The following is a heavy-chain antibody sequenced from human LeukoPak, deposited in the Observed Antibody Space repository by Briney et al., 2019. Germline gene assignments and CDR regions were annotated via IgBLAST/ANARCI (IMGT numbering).Heavy chain of an antibody. D-gene: IGHD2-2*01. CDR2: ISPYSGAT. CDR3: ARSAVRPAAMNYYSYIDV. V-gene: IGHV1-18*01. CDR1: GYTFLDYH. Sequence: ASVKVSCKASGYTFLDYHISWVRQAPGQGLEWVGWISPYSGATIYAQRFQGRVTMTTDTSTTTAYMDLRSLRSADTAVYYCARSAVRPAAMNYYSYIDVWGKGTSVTVSS. J-gene: IGHJ6*03.